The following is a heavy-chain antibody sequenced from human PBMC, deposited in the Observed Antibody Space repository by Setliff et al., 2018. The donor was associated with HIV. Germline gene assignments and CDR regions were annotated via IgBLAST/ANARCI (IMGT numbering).Heavy chain of an antibody. Sequence: SETLSLTCPVSGDSISGHYCSWIRQSPGKGLECIGYISYSGSTDYNPSLRSRVTISVDTSKKQFSLNLSSVTAADTAEYSCARGHFFDSSGYYLRAFDMWGQGTMVTVSS. J-gene: IGHJ3*02. D-gene: IGHD3-22*01. CDR1: GDSISGHY. CDR2: ISYSGST. CDR3: ARGHFFDSSGYYLRAFDM. V-gene: IGHV4-59*11.